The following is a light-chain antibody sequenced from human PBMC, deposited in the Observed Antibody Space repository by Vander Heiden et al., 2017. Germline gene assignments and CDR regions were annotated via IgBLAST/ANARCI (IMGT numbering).Light chain of an antibody. CDR3: QQRNSWPLT. J-gene: IGKJ4*01. CDR1: QSVRHE. CDR2: DAS. V-gene: IGKV3-11*01. Sequence: EIVLTQSPATLSLSPGERAILSCRATQSVRHELAWYQQKPGQAPRLVIYDASYRATGVPGRFGGSGSGTDFTLTISSLEPEDSAVYYCQQRNSWPLTFGGGTKVEIK.